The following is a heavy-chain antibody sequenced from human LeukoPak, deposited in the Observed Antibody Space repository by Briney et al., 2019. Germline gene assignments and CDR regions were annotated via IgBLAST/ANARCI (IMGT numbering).Heavy chain of an antibody. CDR1: GYTFTDYY. J-gene: IGHJ4*02. CDR2: INPNSGGT. V-gene: IGHV1-2*02. Sequence: ASVKVSCKASGYTFTDYYIHWVRQAPGQGLEWMGWINPNSGGTNYAQNFQGRVTMTRDTSTSTVYMELSSLRSEDTAVYYCARGTDYGDYVDYWGQGTLVTVSS. CDR3: ARGTDYGDYVDY. D-gene: IGHD4-17*01.